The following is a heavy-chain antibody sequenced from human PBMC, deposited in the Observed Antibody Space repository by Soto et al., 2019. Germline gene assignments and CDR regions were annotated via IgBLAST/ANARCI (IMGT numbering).Heavy chain of an antibody. CDR2: IVLGSGKT. D-gene: IGHD6-6*01. Sequence: ASVKVSCKASGFTFTNSAVQWVRQARGQRLEWMGWIVLGSGKTNSAQKFQGRVTLTRDKSTRTAYMDLSSLTSEDTAVYYCARDEDSSSSVDYWGQGTLVTVSS. CDR1: GFTFTNSA. J-gene: IGHJ4*02. V-gene: IGHV1-58*01. CDR3: ARDEDSSSSVDY.